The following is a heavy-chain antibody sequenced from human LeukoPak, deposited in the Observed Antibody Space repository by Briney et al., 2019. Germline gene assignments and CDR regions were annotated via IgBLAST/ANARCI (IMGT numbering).Heavy chain of an antibody. J-gene: IGHJ4*02. D-gene: IGHD3-3*01. CDR1: GFTFSSYS. CDR2: TSSSSSYI. V-gene: IGHV3-21*01. Sequence: PGGSLRLSCAASGFTFSSYSMNWVRQAPGKGLEWVSSTSSSSSYIYYADSVKGRFTISRDNAKNSLYLQMNSLRAEDTAVYYCARALTIFGVVVGYWGQGTLVTVSS. CDR3: ARALTIFGVVVGY.